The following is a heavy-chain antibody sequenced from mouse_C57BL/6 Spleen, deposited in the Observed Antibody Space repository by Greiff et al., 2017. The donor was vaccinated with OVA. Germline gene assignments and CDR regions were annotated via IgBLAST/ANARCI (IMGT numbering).Heavy chain of an antibody. V-gene: IGHV1-54*01. Sequence: QVHVKQSGAELVRPGTSVKVSCKASGYAFTNYLIEWVKQRPGQGLEWIGVINPGSGGTNYNEKFKGKATLTADKSSSTAYMQLSSLTSEESAVYCCARGEGPTPAWFAYWGQGTLVTVSA. J-gene: IGHJ3*01. CDR3: ARGEGPTPAWFAY. CDR2: INPGSGGT. CDR1: GYAFTNYL. D-gene: IGHD2-10*01.